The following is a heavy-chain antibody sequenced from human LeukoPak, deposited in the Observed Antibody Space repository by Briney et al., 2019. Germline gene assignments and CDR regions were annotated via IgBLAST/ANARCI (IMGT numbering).Heavy chain of an antibody. CDR2: IYYSGST. V-gene: IGHV4-39*01. J-gene: IGHJ4*02. CDR3: AREYSSGWYGGIDY. CDR1: GGSISSSSYY. D-gene: IGHD6-19*01. Sequence: PSETLSLTCTVSGGSISSSSYYWGCIRPPPGKGLEWIGSIYYSGSTYYTPPLKNRVTITADTTKNQLSLKLSSVTAADTAVDYCAREYSSGWYGGIDYWGQGTLVTVSS.